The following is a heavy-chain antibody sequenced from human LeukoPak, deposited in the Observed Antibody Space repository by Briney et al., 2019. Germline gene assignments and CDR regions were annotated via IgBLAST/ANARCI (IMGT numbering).Heavy chain of an antibody. D-gene: IGHD5-18*01. CDR2: IGTAGDT. Sequence: GESLKISCAASGFTFSTHDMHWVRQATGKGLEWVSAIGTAGDTYYPGSVKGRFTVSREDGKNSLYLQMNSLRAGDTAVYYCARRYGSNYGPLAFWGQGTLVTVSS. V-gene: IGHV3-13*01. CDR1: GFTFSTHD. CDR3: ARRYGSNYGPLAF. J-gene: IGHJ4*02.